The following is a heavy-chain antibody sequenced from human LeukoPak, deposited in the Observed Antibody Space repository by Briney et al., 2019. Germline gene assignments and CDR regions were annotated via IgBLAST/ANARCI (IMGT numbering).Heavy chain of an antibody. V-gene: IGHV1-46*01. J-gene: IGHJ4*02. D-gene: IGHD2-15*01. CDR2: IYPGGGST. CDR1: GYTFTSYY. Sequence: GASVKVSCKASGYTFTSYYIHWVRQAPGQGLEWMGIIYPGGGSTSYAQKFQGRVTMTTDTSTSTAYMELRSLRSDDTAVYYCARVGGYCSGGSCYPADYWGQGTLVTVSS. CDR3: ARVGGYCSGGSCYPADY.